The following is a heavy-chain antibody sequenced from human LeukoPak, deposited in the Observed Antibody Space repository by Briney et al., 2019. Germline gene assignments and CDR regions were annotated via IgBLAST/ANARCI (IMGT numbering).Heavy chain of an antibody. Sequence: SETLSLTCAVYGGSFSGYYWSWTRRPPGKGLEWIGEINHSGSTNYNPSLKSRVTISVDTSKNQFSLKLSSVTAADTAVYYCARALPRYDILTGYYIGGWFDPWGQGTLVTVSS. D-gene: IGHD3-9*01. V-gene: IGHV4-34*01. J-gene: IGHJ5*02. CDR1: GGSFSGYY. CDR2: INHSGST. CDR3: ARALPRYDILTGYYIGGWFDP.